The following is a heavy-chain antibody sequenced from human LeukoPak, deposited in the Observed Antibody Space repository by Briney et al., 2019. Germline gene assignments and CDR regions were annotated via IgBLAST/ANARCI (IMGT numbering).Heavy chain of an antibody. CDR1: GYTFTSYG. D-gene: IGHD3-9*01. CDR3: ARITINYDILTGYYNVIYGMDV. Sequence: ASVKVSCKASGYTFTSYGISWVRQAPGQGLEGRGWSSAYNGNTNYAQKLQGRVTMTTDTSTSTAYMELRSLRSDDTAVYYCARITINYDILTGYYNVIYGMDVWGQGTTVTVSS. V-gene: IGHV1-18*01. CDR2: SSAYNGNT. J-gene: IGHJ6*02.